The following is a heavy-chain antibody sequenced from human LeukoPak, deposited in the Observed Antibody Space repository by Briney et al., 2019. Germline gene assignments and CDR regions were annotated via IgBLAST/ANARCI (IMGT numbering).Heavy chain of an antibody. D-gene: IGHD4-23*01. CDR1: GFTLSDTW. J-gene: IGHJ4*02. Sequence: GGSLRLSCAASGFTLSDTWMHWVRQAPGKGLMWVARINTDGSDAVYAGSVKGRFTISRDNTQNTLHLQMHSLRAEDTAMYYCARVYGGPFDLWGQGNPVTVSS. CDR2: INTDGSDA. CDR3: ARVYGGPFDL. V-gene: IGHV3-74*01.